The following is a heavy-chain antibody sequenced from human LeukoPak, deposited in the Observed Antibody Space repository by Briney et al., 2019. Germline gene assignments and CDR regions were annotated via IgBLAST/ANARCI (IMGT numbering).Heavy chain of an antibody. Sequence: ASVKVSCKASGYTFTSYYMHWLRQAPGQGLEWMGIINPSGGSTSYAQKFQGRVTMTRDTSTSTVYKELSSLRSEDTAVDYCARWGDGDYRREDAFDIWGQGTMVTVSS. J-gene: IGHJ3*02. CDR3: ARWGDGDYRREDAFDI. D-gene: IGHD4-17*01. V-gene: IGHV1-46*01. CDR2: INPSGGST. CDR1: GYTFTSYY.